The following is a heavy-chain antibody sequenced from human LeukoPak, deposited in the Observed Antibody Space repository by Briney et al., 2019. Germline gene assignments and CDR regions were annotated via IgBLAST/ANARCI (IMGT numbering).Heavy chain of an antibody. CDR1: GGSISSGDYY. V-gene: IGHV4-30-4*08. D-gene: IGHD2-2*02. Sequence: SQTPSLTCTVSGGSISSGDYYWSWIRQPPGKGLEWIGYIYYSGSTYYNPSLKSRATISVDTSKNQFSLKLSSVTAADTAVYYCARAVAQVVVPAAILNWGQGTLVTASS. CDR3: ARAVAQVVVPAAILN. J-gene: IGHJ4*02. CDR2: IYYSGST.